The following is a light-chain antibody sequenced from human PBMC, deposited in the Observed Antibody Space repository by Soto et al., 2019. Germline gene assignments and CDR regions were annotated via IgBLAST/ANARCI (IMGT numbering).Light chain of an antibody. CDR3: QQHNNWPPWT. V-gene: IGKV3-15*01. J-gene: IGKJ1*01. Sequence: EIVITQSPAPMSVSPGERATLSCRASQSVSSNLAWYQQKPGQAPRLLMYGASTRATGIPDRFSGSGSGTEFTLTISSLQSEDFAVYYCQQHNNWPPWTFGQGTKVEIK. CDR1: QSVSSN. CDR2: GAS.